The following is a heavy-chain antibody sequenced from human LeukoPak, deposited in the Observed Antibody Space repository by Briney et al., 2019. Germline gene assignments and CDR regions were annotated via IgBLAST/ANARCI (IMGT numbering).Heavy chain of an antibody. Sequence: SETLSLTCAVYGGSFSGYYWSWIRQHPGKGLEWIGEINHSGSTNYNPSLKSRVTISVDTSKNQFSLKLSSVTAADTAVYYCARHYGSGSYYRNAYFDYWGQGTLVTVSS. CDR1: GGSFSGYY. J-gene: IGHJ4*02. V-gene: IGHV4-34*01. D-gene: IGHD3-10*01. CDR3: ARHYGSGSYYRNAYFDY. CDR2: INHSGST.